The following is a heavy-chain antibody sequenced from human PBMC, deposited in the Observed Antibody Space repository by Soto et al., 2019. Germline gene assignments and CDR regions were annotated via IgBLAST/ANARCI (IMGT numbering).Heavy chain of an antibody. CDR3: AREGPQYYDIDDAFDI. V-gene: IGHV1-2*02. CDR1: GYTFTGYY. Sequence: VASVKVSCKASGYTFTGYYMHWVRQAPGQGLEWMGWINPNSGGTNYAQKFQGRVTMTRDTSISTAYMELSRLRSDDTAVYYCAREGPQYYDIDDAFDIWGQGTMVTVSS. D-gene: IGHD3-9*01. J-gene: IGHJ3*02. CDR2: INPNSGGT.